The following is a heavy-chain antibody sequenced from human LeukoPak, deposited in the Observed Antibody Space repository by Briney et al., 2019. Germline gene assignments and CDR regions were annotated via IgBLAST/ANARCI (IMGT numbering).Heavy chain of an antibody. D-gene: IGHD4-17*01. CDR3: TTVLDYGDYADY. V-gene: IGHV3-23*01. J-gene: IGHJ4*02. Sequence: GGSLRLSCATSGFTFTNYAMHWVRQAPGKGLEWVSTISASGSSTKYADSVKGRFTISRDNSKNTLYLQMNSLRAEDTAVYYCTTVLDYGDYADYWGQGTLVTVSS. CDR1: GFTFTNYA. CDR2: ISASGSST.